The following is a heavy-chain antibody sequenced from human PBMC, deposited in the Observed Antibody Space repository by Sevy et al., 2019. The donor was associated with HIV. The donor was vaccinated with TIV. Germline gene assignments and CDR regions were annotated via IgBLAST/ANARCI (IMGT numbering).Heavy chain of an antibody. V-gene: IGHV1-69*06. Sequence: ASVKVSCKASGGTFSSYAISWVRQAPGQGLEWMGGIIPIFGTANYAQKFQGRGTITADKSTSTAYMELSSLRSEDTAVYYCASSVDCSGGSCYSDYYYYMDVWGKGTTVTVSS. D-gene: IGHD2-15*01. J-gene: IGHJ6*03. CDR1: GGTFSSYA. CDR2: IIPIFGTA. CDR3: ASSVDCSGGSCYSDYYYYMDV.